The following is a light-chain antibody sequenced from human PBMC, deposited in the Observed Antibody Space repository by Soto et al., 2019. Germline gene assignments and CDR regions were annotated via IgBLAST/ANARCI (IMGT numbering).Light chain of an antibody. CDR3: QHRSDWPLT. J-gene: IGKJ4*01. CDR2: DAS. V-gene: IGKV3-11*01. Sequence: EIVLTQSPATLSLSPGERATLSCRASQSVSWYLAWYQQKPGQAPRLLIYDASNRATGIPARFSGSGSGTDFTLTISSLEAEDFAVYHCQHRSDWPLTFGGGTKVEIK. CDR1: QSVSWY.